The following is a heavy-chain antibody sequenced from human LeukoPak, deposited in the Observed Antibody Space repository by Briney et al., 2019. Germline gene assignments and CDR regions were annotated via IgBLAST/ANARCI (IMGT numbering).Heavy chain of an antibody. CDR2: IYSGGST. D-gene: IGHD6-19*01. V-gene: IGHV3-66*01. J-gene: IGHJ5*02. Sequence: GGSLRLSCAASGFTVSSSYMSWVRQAPGKGLEWVSVIYSGGSTYYADSVKGRFTISRDNSKNTLYLQMNSLRAEDTAVYYCARDPRGGSGSAWGQGTLVTVSS. CDR1: GFTVSSSY. CDR3: ARDPRGGSGSA.